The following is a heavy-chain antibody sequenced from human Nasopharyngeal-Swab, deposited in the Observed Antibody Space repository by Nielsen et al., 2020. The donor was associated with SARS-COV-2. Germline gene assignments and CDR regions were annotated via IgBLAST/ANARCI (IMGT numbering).Heavy chain of an antibody. Sequence: LRLSCTVSGGSISSGGYYWSWIRQHPGTGLEWIGYIYYSGSTYYNPSLKSRVTISVDTSKNQFSLKLSSVTAADTAVYYCARETLGLGIVVGDYWGQGTLVTVSS. D-gene: IGHD3-22*01. CDR1: GGSISSGGYY. V-gene: IGHV4-31*03. CDR3: ARETLGLGIVVGDY. J-gene: IGHJ4*02. CDR2: IYYSGST.